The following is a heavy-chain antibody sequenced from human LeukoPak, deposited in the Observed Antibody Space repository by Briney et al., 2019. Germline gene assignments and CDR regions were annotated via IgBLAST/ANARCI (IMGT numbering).Heavy chain of an antibody. V-gene: IGHV4-59*08. D-gene: IGHD5-24*01. Sequence: SETLSLTCTVSGGSISSYYWSWIRQPPGKGLEWIAYIYYSGSTNYNPSLKSRVTISVDTSKNQFSLKLSSVTAADTAVYYCARRPPRDGYNGGWFDPWGQGTLVTVSS. CDR2: IYYSGST. J-gene: IGHJ5*02. CDR3: ARRPPRDGYNGGWFDP. CDR1: GGSISSYY.